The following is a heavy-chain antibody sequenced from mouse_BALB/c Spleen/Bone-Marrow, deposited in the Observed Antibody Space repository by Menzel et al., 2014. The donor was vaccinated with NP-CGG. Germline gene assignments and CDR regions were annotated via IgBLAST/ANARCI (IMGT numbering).Heavy chain of an antibody. J-gene: IGHJ3*01. CDR3: ARDHVVGY. CDR2: INNNGGST. CDR1: GFTFSTYG. V-gene: IGHV5-6-3*01. Sequence: DVKLQESGGGLVQPGGSLKLSCAASGFTFSTYGMSWVRQTPDKRLELVASINNNGGSTYYPDSVKGRFTISRDNAKNTLYLQMSSLKSEDTAMYYCARDHVVGYWGQGTLVTVSA.